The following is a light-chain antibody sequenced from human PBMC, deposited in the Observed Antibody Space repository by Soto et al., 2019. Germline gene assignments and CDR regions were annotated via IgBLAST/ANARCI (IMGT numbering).Light chain of an antibody. CDR2: DAY. CDR1: QDIGNS. V-gene: IGKV1-33*01. J-gene: IGKJ3*01. CDR3: KKSDHLPL. Sequence: DIQMTQSPPSLSASVGDRVTSTCQASQDIGNSLNWFQHKPGKAPNLVIYDAYNLEIGVPSRFSGSGYGRDFTFIMTSLRTEDIATYFCKKSDHLPLFGPGTKVESK.